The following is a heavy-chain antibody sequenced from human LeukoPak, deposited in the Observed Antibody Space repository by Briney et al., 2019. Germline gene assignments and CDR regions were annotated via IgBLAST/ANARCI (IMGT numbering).Heavy chain of an antibody. Sequence: GGSLRLSCVASGFTFNTYAMNWVRQAPGKGLEWVTYISSSSSTIYYADSVRGRFAISRDNAKKSLYLQMNGLRAEDTAVYYCAKGYKYGHYWGQGSLVTVSS. CDR3: AKGYKYGHY. CDR2: ISSSSSTI. V-gene: IGHV3-48*01. J-gene: IGHJ4*02. CDR1: GFTFNTYA. D-gene: IGHD5-24*01.